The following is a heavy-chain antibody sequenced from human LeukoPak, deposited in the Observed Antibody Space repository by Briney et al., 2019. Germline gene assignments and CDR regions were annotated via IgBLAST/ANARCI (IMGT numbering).Heavy chain of an antibody. CDR3: ARPSCSGGSCYRNNWFDP. Sequence: PSETLSLTCTASAGSISSSSYYWGWIRQPPGQGLEWIGSIYYSGSTYYNPSLKSRVTISVDTSKNQFSLKLSSVTAADTAVYYCARPSCSGGSCYRNNWFDPWGQGTLVTVSS. J-gene: IGHJ5*02. D-gene: IGHD2-15*01. V-gene: IGHV4-39*01. CDR2: IYYSGST. CDR1: AGSISSSSYY.